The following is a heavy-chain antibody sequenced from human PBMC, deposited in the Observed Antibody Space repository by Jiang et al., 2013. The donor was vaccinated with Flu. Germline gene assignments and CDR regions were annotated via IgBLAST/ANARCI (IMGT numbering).Heavy chain of an antibody. D-gene: IGHD3-10*01. CDR2: IYYSGST. J-gene: IGHJ4*02. CDR3: ARFSEVRGVMVDY. Sequence: GSGLVKPSETLSLTCTVSGGSISSSSYYWGWIRQPPGKGLEWIGSIYYSGSTYYNPSLKSRVTISVDTSKNQFSLKLSFVTAADTAVYYCARFSEVRGVMVDYWGQGTLVTVSS. V-gene: IGHV4-39*01. CDR1: GGSISSSSYY.